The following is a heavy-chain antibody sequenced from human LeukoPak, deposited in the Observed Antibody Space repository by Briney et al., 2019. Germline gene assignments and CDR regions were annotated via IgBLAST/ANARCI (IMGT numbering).Heavy chain of an antibody. CDR3: AELGITMIGGV. D-gene: IGHD3-10*02. CDR1: GFTFSSYS. CDR2: ISSSSPYI. J-gene: IGHJ6*04. V-gene: IGHV3-21*01. Sequence: GGSLRLSCAASGFTFSSYSMNWVRQAPGKGLEWVLSISSSSPYIYYTDSVKGRFTISRDNAKNSLYPQMNSLRAEDTAVYYCAELGITMIGGVWGKGTTVTISS.